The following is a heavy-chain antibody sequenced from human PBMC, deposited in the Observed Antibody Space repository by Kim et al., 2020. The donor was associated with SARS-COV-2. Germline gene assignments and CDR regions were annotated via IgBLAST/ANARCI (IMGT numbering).Heavy chain of an antibody. Sequence: SVKVSCKASGGTFSSYAISWVRQAPGQGLEWMGGIIPIFGTANYAQKFQGRVTITADESTSTAYMELSSLRSEDTAVYYCARGGQQLAYYYYGMDVWGQGTTVTVSS. CDR2: IIPIFGTA. V-gene: IGHV1-69*13. J-gene: IGHJ6*02. D-gene: IGHD6-13*01. CDR3: ARGGQQLAYYYYGMDV. CDR1: GGTFSSYA.